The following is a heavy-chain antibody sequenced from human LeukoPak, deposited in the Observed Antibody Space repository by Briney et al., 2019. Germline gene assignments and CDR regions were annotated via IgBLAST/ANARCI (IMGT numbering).Heavy chain of an antibody. J-gene: IGHJ4*02. V-gene: IGHV4-34*01. CDR3: ARGAGSYYPS. D-gene: IGHD1-26*01. CDR1: GGSFSGYY. Sequence: PSETLSLTCAVYGGSFSGYYWSWIRQPPGKGLEWIGEIDHSGSTNYNPSLKSRVTISVDTSKNQFSLKLSSVTAADTAVYYCARGAGSYYPSWGQGTLVTVSS. CDR2: IDHSGST.